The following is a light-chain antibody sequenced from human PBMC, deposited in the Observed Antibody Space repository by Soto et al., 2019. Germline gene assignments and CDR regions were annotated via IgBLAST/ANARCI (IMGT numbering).Light chain of an antibody. Sequence: QSALTQPASVPGSPGQSITISCTGTSSDVGSYNLVSWYQQHPGKAPKLMIYEGSKRPSGVSNRFSGSKSGNTASLTISGLQAEDEADYYCSSYTAGGTIFGTGTKV. CDR1: SSDVGSYNL. CDR2: EGS. CDR3: SSYTAGGTI. V-gene: IGLV2-14*02. J-gene: IGLJ1*01.